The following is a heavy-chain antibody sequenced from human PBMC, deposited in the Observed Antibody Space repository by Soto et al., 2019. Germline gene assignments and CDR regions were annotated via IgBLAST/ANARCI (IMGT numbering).Heavy chain of an antibody. D-gene: IGHD3-10*01. CDR1: GGSIRSYY. Sequence: TSETLSLTCNVSGGSIRSYYWNWTRQPPGKTLEWIGDVYYSGSANYNPSLKSRVTISVDMSKNQFSLKLNSVTAADTAVYYCARGSMVRGPTAFDYWGQGTLVTVSS. J-gene: IGHJ4*02. V-gene: IGHV4-59*01. CDR2: VYYSGSA. CDR3: ARGSMVRGPTAFDY.